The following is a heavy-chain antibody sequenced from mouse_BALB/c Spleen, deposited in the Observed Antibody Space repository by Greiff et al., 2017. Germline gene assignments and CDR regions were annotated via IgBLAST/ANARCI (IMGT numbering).Heavy chain of an antibody. Sequence: QVQLQQSGPELVKPGASVKISCKASGYAFSSSWMNWVKQRPGQGLEWIGRIYPGDGDTNYNGKFKGKATLTADKSSSTAYMQLSSLTSVDSAVYFCARSLRGSSAYWGQGTLVTVSA. D-gene: IGHD1-1*01. V-gene: IGHV1-82*01. CDR2: IYPGDGDT. CDR1: GYAFSSSW. CDR3: ARSLRGSSAY. J-gene: IGHJ3*01.